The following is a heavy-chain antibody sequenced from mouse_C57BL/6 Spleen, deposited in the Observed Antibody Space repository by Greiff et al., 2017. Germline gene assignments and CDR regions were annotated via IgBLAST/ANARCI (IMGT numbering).Heavy chain of an antibody. Sequence: DVHLVESGGDLVKPGGSLKLSCAASGFTFSSYGMSWVRQTPDKRLEWVATISSGGSYTYYPDSVKGRFTISRDNAKNTLYLQMSSLKSEDTAMYYCARHPSFITTVVANFYYWGQGTTLTVSS. J-gene: IGHJ2*01. D-gene: IGHD1-1*01. CDR3: ARHPSFITTVVANFYY. CDR2: ISSGGSYT. V-gene: IGHV5-6*01. CDR1: GFTFSSYG.